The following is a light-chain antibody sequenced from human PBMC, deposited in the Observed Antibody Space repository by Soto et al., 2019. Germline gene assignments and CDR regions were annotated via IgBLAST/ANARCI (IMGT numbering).Light chain of an antibody. CDR3: YSYAGENLYV. CDR2: EGT. Sequence: QSVLTQPASVSASPGQSITIPCTGTSSDVGSYNLVSWFQQHPGKVPKLLIYEGTKRPSGLSDRFSGSKSGNTASLKISALQAEGEADYCCYSYAGENLYVFGTGTKLTVL. V-gene: IGLV2-23*01. CDR1: SSDVGSYNL. J-gene: IGLJ1*01.